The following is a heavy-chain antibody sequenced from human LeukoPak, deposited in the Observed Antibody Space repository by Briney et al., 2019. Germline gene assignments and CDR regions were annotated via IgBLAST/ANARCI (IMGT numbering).Heavy chain of an antibody. Sequence: GGSLRLSCAASGFSFDDYAMHWVRQAPGKGLEWVSAISWNGNSIVYADSVKGRFTIARDNAKNSLYLQMNSLRAEDTAVYYCARERRGFDYWGQGTLVTVSS. CDR1: GFSFDDYA. CDR2: ISWNGNSI. V-gene: IGHV3-9*01. CDR3: ARERRGFDY. J-gene: IGHJ4*02.